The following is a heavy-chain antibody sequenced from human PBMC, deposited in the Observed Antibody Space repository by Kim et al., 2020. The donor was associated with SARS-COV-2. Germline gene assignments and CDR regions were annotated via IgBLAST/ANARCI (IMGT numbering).Heavy chain of an antibody. CDR3: AGGRQGTFGGVIADDY. D-gene: IGHD3-16*02. CDR2: ISAYNGNT. V-gene: IGHV1-18*01. CDR1: GYTFTSYG. Sequence: ASVKVSCKASGYTFTSYGISWVRQAPGQGLEWMGWISAYNGNTNYAQKLQGRVTMTTDTSTSTAYMELRSLRSDDTAVYYCAGGRQGTFGGVIADDYWGQGTLVTVSS. J-gene: IGHJ4*02.